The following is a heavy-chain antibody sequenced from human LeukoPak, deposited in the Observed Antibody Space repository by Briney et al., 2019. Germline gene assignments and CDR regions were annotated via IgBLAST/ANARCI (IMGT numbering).Heavy chain of an antibody. D-gene: IGHD3-22*01. J-gene: IGHJ4*02. Sequence: PSQTLSLTCTVSGGSISSGGYYWSWIRQPPGKGLEWIGNIYYSGSTYYNPSLKSRVTISVDTSKNQFSLKLSSVTAADTAVYYCAKTYYYDPFDFWGQGTLVSVSS. CDR3: AKTYYYDPFDF. CDR2: IYYSGST. V-gene: IGHV4-39*01. CDR1: GGSISSGGYY.